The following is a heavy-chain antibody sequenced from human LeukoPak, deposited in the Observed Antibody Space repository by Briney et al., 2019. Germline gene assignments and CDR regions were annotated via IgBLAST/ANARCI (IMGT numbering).Heavy chain of an antibody. CDR3: ARDQGAVAGTNYFDY. D-gene: IGHD6-19*01. J-gene: IGHJ4*02. Sequence: SGTLSLTCAVSGGSISSSNWWSWVRQPPGKGLEWIGEIYHSGSTNYNPSLKSRVTISVDKSKNQFSLKLSSVTAADTAVYYCARDQGAVAGTNYFDYWGQETLVTVSS. CDR1: GGSISSSNW. CDR2: IYHSGST. V-gene: IGHV4-4*02.